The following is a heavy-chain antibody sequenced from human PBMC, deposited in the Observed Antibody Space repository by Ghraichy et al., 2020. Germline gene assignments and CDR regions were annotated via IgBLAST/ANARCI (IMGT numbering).Heavy chain of an antibody. Sequence: GGSLRLSCAASGFTFSSYAMHWVRQAPGKGLEWVAVISYDGSNKYYADSVKGRFTISRDNSKNTLYLKMNSLRAEDTAVYYCARDAARTFDYWGQGTLVTVSS. CDR2: ISYDGSNK. V-gene: IGHV3-30-3*01. D-gene: IGHD6-6*01. CDR1: GFTFSSYA. CDR3: ARDAARTFDY. J-gene: IGHJ4*02.